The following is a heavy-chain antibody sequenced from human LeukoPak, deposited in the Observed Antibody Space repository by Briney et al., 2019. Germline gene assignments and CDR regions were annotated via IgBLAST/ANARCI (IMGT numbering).Heavy chain of an antibody. CDR2: INPSGGT. Sequence: SETLSLTCTVSGGSISGFYWSWIRQPAGKGLEWIGRINPSGGTNYNPSLKSRVTMSTDTSSYKFSLNLRSVTAADTAVYYCAREYGDLDYWGRGTLVTVSS. CDR1: GGSISGFY. J-gene: IGHJ4*02. CDR3: AREYGDLDY. D-gene: IGHD4-17*01. V-gene: IGHV4-4*07.